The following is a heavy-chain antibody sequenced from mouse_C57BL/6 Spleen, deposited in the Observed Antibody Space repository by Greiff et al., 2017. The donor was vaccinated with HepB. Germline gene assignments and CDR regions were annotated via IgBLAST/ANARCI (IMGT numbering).Heavy chain of an antibody. Sequence: EVKLMESGGGLVKPGGSLKLSCAASGFTFSDYGMHWVRQAPEKGLEWVAYISSGSSTIYYADTVKGRFTISRDNAKNTLFLQMTSLRSEDTAMYYCARGFYYYGSSSLDYWGQGTTLTVSS. CDR1: GFTFSDYG. D-gene: IGHD1-1*01. CDR3: ARGFYYYGSSSLDY. J-gene: IGHJ2*01. V-gene: IGHV5-17*01. CDR2: ISSGSSTI.